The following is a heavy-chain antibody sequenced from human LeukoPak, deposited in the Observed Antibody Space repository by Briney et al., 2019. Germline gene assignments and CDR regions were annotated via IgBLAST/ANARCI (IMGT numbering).Heavy chain of an antibody. Sequence: ASVKVSCKASGYTFTDYGISWVRQAPGQGLEWMGWISPYNDYTNYAQKLQGRVTMTTDTSTSTGYMELRSLRSDDTAVYYCARWYCSSTSCYAGAFDMWGQGTMVTVSS. V-gene: IGHV1-18*04. D-gene: IGHD2-2*01. J-gene: IGHJ3*02. CDR1: GYTFTDYG. CDR2: ISPYNDYT. CDR3: ARWYCSSTSCYAGAFDM.